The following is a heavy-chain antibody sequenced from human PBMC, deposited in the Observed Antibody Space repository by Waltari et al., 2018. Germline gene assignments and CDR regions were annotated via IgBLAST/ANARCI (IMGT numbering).Heavy chain of an antibody. V-gene: IGHV1-46*01. J-gene: IGHJ4*02. Sequence: QVQLVQSGAEVKKPGASVKVSCKASGYTFTSYYMHWVRQAPGQGLEWMGIINPSGGSTSYAQKFQGRVTMTRDTSTSTVYMELSSLRSEDTAVYYCARAMVVVIAMDPFYFDYWGQGTLVTVSS. D-gene: IGHD2-21*01. CDR2: INPSGGST. CDR3: ARAMVVVIAMDPFYFDY. CDR1: GYTFTSYY.